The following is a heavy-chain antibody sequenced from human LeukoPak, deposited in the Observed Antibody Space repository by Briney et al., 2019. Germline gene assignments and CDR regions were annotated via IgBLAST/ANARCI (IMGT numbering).Heavy chain of an antibody. J-gene: IGHJ5*02. CDR3: ARDVNGAFTRSWFDP. CDR1: GDSVSSNNAA. CDR2: TYYRYKWHH. Sequence: SQTLSLTCAISGDSVSSNNAAWVWIRQSPSRGLEWLGRTYYRYKWHHDYAVSVKSRISFNPDTSKNQFFLQLNSVTPEDTAVYYCARDVNGAFTRSWFDPWGQGTRVTVS. V-gene: IGHV6-1*01. D-gene: IGHD4-17*01.